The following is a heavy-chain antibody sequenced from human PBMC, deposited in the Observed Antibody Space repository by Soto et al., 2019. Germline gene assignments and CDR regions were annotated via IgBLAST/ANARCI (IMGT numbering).Heavy chain of an antibody. CDR2: INNNAVKT. Sequence: EVQLLESGGGLVQPGGSLRVSCAASGFTFSSYAMSWVRQAPGKGPEWVSTINNNAVKTYYADSVRGRFTISRDNSKNTLYLQMNSLRDEDTAVYSCGGWPEGSNHAFDFWGQGTLVTVSS. J-gene: IGHJ4*02. D-gene: IGHD6-19*01. V-gene: IGHV3-23*01. CDR3: GGWPEGSNHAFDF. CDR1: GFTFSSYA.